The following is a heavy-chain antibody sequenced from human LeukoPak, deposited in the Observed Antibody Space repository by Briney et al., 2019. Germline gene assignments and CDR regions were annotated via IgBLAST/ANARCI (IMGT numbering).Heavy chain of an antibody. J-gene: IGHJ4*02. CDR1: GGSISSYY. V-gene: IGHV4-59*01. Sequence: PSETLSLTCTVSGGSISSYYWSWIRQPPGMGLEWIGYIYYSGSTNYNPSLKSRVTISVDTSKNQFSLKLSSVTAADTAVYYCARVPGGSNFDYWGQGTLATVSS. D-gene: IGHD3-16*01. CDR3: ARVPGGSNFDY. CDR2: IYYSGST.